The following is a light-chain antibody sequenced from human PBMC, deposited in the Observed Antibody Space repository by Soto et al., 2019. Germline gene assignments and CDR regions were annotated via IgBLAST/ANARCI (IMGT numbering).Light chain of an antibody. CDR2: SDD. Sequence: QSVLTQPPSASGIPGQKVTISCSGSSSNIGSNAVNWYQQVPGTAPKLLIYSDDQRPSGVPDRFSGSKSGTSASLAISGLQSEDEADYICAAWNDNLNGPSYVFGTGTKVTVL. CDR1: SSNIGSNA. J-gene: IGLJ1*01. V-gene: IGLV1-44*01. CDR3: AAWNDNLNGPSYV.